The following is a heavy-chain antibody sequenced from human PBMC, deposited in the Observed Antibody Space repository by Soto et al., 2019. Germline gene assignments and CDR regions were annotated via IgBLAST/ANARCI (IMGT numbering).Heavy chain of an antibody. D-gene: IGHD5-12*01. Sequence: GRSLRLSCAASGFTFSSYAISWVRQAPGKGLEWVSAISGSGGSTYYADSVKGRFTISRDNSKNTLYLQMNSLRAEDTAVYYCAKDLKSYSGSDAFDIWGQGTMVTVSS. CDR2: ISGSGGST. CDR3: AKDLKSYSGSDAFDI. J-gene: IGHJ3*02. V-gene: IGHV3-23*01. CDR1: GFTFSSYA.